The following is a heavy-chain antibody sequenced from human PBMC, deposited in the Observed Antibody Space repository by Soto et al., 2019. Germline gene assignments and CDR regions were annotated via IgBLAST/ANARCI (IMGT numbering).Heavy chain of an antibody. CDR3: ARDMGTHYFPY. Sequence: QVQLQESGPGLVKPSQTLSLTCTVSGDSISSGGFHWSWIRQHPGKGLEWIGFIYYSGNTYYNPSLKSRVTFSLDMSQNQFSLRLSSVTAADTAVYYCARDMGTHYFPYWGQGILVTVSS. J-gene: IGHJ4*02. V-gene: IGHV4-31*03. CDR1: GDSISSGGFH. D-gene: IGHD3-10*01. CDR2: IYYSGNT.